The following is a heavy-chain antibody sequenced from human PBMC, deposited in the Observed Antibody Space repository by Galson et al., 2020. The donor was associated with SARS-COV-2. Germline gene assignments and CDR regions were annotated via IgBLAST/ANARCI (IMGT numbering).Heavy chain of an antibody. CDR1: GGSISSGGYS. J-gene: IGHJ3*02. V-gene: IGHV4-30-2*01. CDR3: ARAVYCSGGSCSGDDAFDI. D-gene: IGHD2-15*01. Sequence: SETLSLTCAVSGGSISSGGYSWRWIRQPPGKGLEWIGYIYHSGSTYYNPSLKSRVTISVDRSKNQFSLKLSSVTAADTAVYYCARAVYCSGGSCSGDDAFDIWGQGTMVTVSS. CDR2: IYHSGST.